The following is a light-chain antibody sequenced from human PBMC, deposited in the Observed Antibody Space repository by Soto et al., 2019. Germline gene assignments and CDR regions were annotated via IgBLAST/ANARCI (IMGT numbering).Light chain of an antibody. CDR3: KQYNGYSMYT. J-gene: IGKJ2*01. CDR2: KAS. CDR1: QRISSW. Sequence: DIPMTQSPSTLSASVGDRVTITCRASQRISSWLAWYQQKPGQVPKLLIYKASSLESGVPSRFSGSGSGTEFTLTISSLQPDDFATYYCKQYNGYSMYTFGQGTKLEIK. V-gene: IGKV1-5*03.